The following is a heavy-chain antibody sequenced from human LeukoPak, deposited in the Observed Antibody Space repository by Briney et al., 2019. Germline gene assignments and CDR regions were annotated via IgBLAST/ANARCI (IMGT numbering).Heavy chain of an antibody. Sequence: SQTLSLTCTVSGGSISSGSYYWSWIRQPAGKGLEWIGRINTSGSLNYNPSLKGRVTISVDTSKNQFSLKLSSVTAADTAVYYCARLMLPAAKGAFDIWGQGTMVTVSS. CDR1: GGSISSGSYY. J-gene: IGHJ3*02. CDR2: INTSGSL. V-gene: IGHV4-61*02. CDR3: ARLMLPAAKGAFDI. D-gene: IGHD2-2*01.